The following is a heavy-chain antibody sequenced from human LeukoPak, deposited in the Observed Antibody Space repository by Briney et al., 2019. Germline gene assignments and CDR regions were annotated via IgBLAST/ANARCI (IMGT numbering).Heavy chain of an antibody. J-gene: IGHJ4*02. CDR2: ISSSSSSI. CDR1: GFTFRTYS. Sequence: GGSLRLSCAASGFTFRTYSMNWVRQAPGKGLEWVSYISSSSSSIFYADSVKGRFTISRDNAKNTLYLQMNSLRAEDTAVYYCARDRGQWLRTLDYWGQGTLVTVSS. D-gene: IGHD6-19*01. CDR3: ARDRGQWLRTLDY. V-gene: IGHV3-48*01.